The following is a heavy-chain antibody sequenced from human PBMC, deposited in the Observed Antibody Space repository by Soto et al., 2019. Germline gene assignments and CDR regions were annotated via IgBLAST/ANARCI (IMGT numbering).Heavy chain of an antibody. D-gene: IGHD6-13*01. J-gene: IGHJ6*02. CDR1: GFTFSSYW. CDR3: ARIAASGRGWDV. V-gene: IGHV3-7*01. Sequence: EVQLVESVGGLVQPGGSLILSCVDSGFTFSSYWMSWVRQAPVKGLEWVGNIKQDGSEENYVDSVKGRFTISRDNAKNSMYLQMNSLRVEDTAVYYCARIAASGRGWDVWGQGTTVVVSS. CDR2: IKQDGSEE.